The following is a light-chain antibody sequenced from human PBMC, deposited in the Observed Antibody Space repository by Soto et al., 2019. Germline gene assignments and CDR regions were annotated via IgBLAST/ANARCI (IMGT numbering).Light chain of an antibody. J-gene: IGLJ1*01. V-gene: IGLV2-14*01. CDR1: NSDVGGYNY. CDR2: EVS. Sequence: QSALTQLASVSGSPGQSITISCTGTNSDVGGYNYVSWYQQHPGKAPELMIYEVSHRPSGVSNRFSGSKSGNTASLTISGLQAEDEADYYCSSYTSSSTYVFGTGTKLTVL. CDR3: SSYTSSSTYV.